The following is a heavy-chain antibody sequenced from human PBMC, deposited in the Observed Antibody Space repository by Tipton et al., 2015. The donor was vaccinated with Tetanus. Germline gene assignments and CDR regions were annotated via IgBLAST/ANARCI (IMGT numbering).Heavy chain of an antibody. CDR1: GFTFSSYS. V-gene: IGHV3-74*01. CDR3: ASGGDSSGYFGDGDY. CDR2: INSDGSST. D-gene: IGHD3-22*01. J-gene: IGHJ4*02. Sequence: SLRLSCAASGFTFSSYSMNWVRQAPGKGLEWVSRINSDGSSTSYADSVKGRFTISRDNAKNTLYLQMNSLRAEDTAVYYCASGGDSSGYFGDGDYWGQGTLVTVSS.